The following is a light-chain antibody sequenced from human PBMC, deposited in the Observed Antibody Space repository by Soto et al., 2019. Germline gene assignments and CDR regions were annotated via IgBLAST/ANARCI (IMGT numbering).Light chain of an antibody. Sequence: QSVLTQPASVSGSPGQSIAISCTGTSSDVGAFNYVSWCQQHPGKAPKFMIFDVSSRPSGVSDRFSGSKSGNTASLTISGLQTEDEADYYCASYTTSSTYVFGTGTKVTVL. CDR2: DVS. J-gene: IGLJ1*01. V-gene: IGLV2-14*03. CDR3: ASYTTSSTYV. CDR1: SSDVGAFNY.